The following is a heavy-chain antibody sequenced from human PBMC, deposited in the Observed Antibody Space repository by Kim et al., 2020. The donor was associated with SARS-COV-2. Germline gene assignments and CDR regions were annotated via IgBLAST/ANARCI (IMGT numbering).Heavy chain of an antibody. Sequence: DSVKGRFTISRDNAKSTLYLLMNSLRVDDTGVYYCAKGAAASGRIGLLDPWGQGTRVTVSS. D-gene: IGHD6-25*01. CDR3: AKGAAASGRIGLLDP. J-gene: IGHJ5*02. V-gene: IGHV3-23*01.